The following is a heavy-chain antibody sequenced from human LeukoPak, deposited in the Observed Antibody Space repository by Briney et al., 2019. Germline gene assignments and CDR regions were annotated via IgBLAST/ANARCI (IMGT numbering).Heavy chain of an antibody. V-gene: IGHV1-18*01. Sequence: GASVKVSCKASGYTFTSYGISWVRQAPGQGLEWMGWISAYNGNTNYAQKLRGRVTMTTDTSTSTAYMELRSLRSDDTAVYYCARNRGRPYYYDSSGYLDYWGQGTLVTVSS. CDR2: ISAYNGNT. D-gene: IGHD3-22*01. CDR1: GYTFTSYG. CDR3: ARNRGRPYYYDSSGYLDY. J-gene: IGHJ4*02.